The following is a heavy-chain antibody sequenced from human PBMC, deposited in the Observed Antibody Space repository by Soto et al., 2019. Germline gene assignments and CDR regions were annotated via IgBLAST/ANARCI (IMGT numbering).Heavy chain of an antibody. CDR3: AKGGYITVTTSLH. J-gene: IGHJ4*02. CDR2: ISGSGGST. Sequence: GGFLRLSCAASGFTFSSYAMSWVRQAPGKGLEWVSAISGSGGSTYYADSVKGRFTISRDNSKNTLYLQMNSLRAEDTAVYYCAKGGYITVTTSLHWGQGTLVTVSS. V-gene: IGHV3-23*01. D-gene: IGHD4-17*01. CDR1: GFTFSSYA.